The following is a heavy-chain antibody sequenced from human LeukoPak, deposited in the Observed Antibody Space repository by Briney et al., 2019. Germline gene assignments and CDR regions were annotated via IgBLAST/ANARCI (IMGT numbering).Heavy chain of an antibody. J-gene: IGHJ4*02. CDR1: SDSISSSSSH. V-gene: IGHV4-39*07. Sequence: SETLSLTCTVSSDSISSSSSHWSWIRQPPGKGLEWIGEINHSGSTNYNPSLKSRVTISVDTSKNQFSLKLSSVTAADTAVYYCARGYSSGWFTFDYWGQGTLVTVSS. CDR2: INHSGST. CDR3: ARGYSSGWFTFDY. D-gene: IGHD6-19*01.